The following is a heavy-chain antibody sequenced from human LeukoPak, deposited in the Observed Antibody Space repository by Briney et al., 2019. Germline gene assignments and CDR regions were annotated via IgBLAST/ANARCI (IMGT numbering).Heavy chain of an antibody. CDR3: ARDASSRNDSGGNHY. CDR1: SASFNYHH. Sequence: SETLSLTCAVSSASFNYHHRAWIRQPAGKGLEWVGRVHFSGSTNYNPSLRSRVAISLDKSKNELSLTLKSVSAADTDVYYCARDASSRNDSGGNHYWGQGITVTVSS. D-gene: IGHD2-15*01. V-gene: IGHV4-4*07. CDR2: VHFSGST. J-gene: IGHJ6*02.